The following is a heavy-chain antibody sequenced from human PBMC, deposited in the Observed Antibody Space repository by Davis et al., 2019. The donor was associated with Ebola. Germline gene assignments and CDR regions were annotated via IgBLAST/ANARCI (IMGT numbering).Heavy chain of an antibody. CDR3: ARGPTGVIDY. CDR2: ISAYNGNT. J-gene: IGHJ4*02. Sequence: AASVKVSCKASGYTLTRYGISWVRQAPGQGLEWMGWISAYNGNTNNAQKFQGRVTMTRDTSTSTVYMELSSLKSEDTAVYYCARGPTGVIDYWGQGSLVTVSS. V-gene: IGHV1-18*04. CDR1: GYTLTRYG.